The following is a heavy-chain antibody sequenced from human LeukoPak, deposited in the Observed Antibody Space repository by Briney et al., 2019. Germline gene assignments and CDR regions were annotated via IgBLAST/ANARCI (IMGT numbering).Heavy chain of an antibody. CDR2: IKHSGST. CDR1: GGSFSGYY. V-gene: IGHV4-34*01. J-gene: IGHJ4*02. D-gene: IGHD3-16*02. Sequence: SETLSLTCAAYGGSFSGYYWSWIRQPPGKGLEWIMEIKHSGSTNYNPSLKSRVTISVDTPKNQFSLKLSSVTAADTAVYYCARLPIRMITFGGVIVSDYWGQGTLVTVSS. CDR3: ARLPIRMITFGGVIVSDY.